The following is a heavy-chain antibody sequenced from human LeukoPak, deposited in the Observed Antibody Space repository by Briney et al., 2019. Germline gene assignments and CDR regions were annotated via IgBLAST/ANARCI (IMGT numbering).Heavy chain of an antibody. CDR1: GGTFSSYA. J-gene: IGHJ3*02. V-gene: IGHV1-69*13. CDR3: ARPRYSGSYPGVAFDI. D-gene: IGHD1-26*01. CDR2: IIPIFGTA. Sequence: ASVKVSCKASGGTFSSYAISWVRQAPGQGLEWMGGIIPIFGTANYAQKFQGRVTITADGSTSTAYMELSSLRSEDTAVYYCARPRYSGSYPGVAFDIWGQGTMVTVSS.